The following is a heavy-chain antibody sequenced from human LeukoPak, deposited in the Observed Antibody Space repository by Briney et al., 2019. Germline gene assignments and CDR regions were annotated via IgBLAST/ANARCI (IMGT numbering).Heavy chain of an antibody. Sequence: GASVKVSCKASGYTFTSYGISWVGQAPGQGLEWMGWISAYNGNTNYAQKLQGRVTMTTDTSTSTAYMELRSLRSDDTPVYYCARVRDIVVVPAALNWFDPWGQGTLVTVSS. J-gene: IGHJ5*02. D-gene: IGHD2-2*01. V-gene: IGHV1-18*01. CDR2: ISAYNGNT. CDR3: ARVRDIVVVPAALNWFDP. CDR1: GYTFTSYG.